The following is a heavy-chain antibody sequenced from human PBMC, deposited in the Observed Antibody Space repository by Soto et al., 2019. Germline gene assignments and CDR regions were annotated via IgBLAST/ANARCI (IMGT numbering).Heavy chain of an antibody. V-gene: IGHV3-23*01. CDR1: GFTSSSYA. J-gene: IGHJ4*02. CDR3: AKVTDDY. CDR2: ISASGGST. Sequence: GGSLRLSCATSGFTSSSYALSWVRQAPGKGLEWVAAISASGGSTYYADSVKGRFTISRDKSTNTLYLQMNSLGAADTAVYYCAKVTDDYWGQGTLVTVSS.